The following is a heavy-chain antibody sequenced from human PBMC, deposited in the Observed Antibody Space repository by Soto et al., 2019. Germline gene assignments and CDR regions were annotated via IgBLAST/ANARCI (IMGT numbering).Heavy chain of an antibody. Sequence: QVQLQESGPGLVKPSQTLSLTCTVSGGSISSGGYYWSWIRQHPGKGLEWIGYIYYSGSTYYNPSLKSRVTMSVDTSENQFSLRLSSVTAADTAVYYCARKDSGYADYMDVWCKGTTVTVSS. D-gene: IGHD5-12*01. CDR3: ARKDSGYADYMDV. CDR1: GGSISSGGYY. J-gene: IGHJ6*03. V-gene: IGHV4-31*03. CDR2: IYYSGST.